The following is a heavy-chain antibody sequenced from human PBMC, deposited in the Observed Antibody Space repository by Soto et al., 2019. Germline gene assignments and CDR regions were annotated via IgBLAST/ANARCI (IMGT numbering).Heavy chain of an antibody. D-gene: IGHD6-13*01. V-gene: IGHV3-21*01. Sequence: GGSLRLSCAASGFTFSSYSMNWVRQAPGKGLEWVSSISSSSSYIYYADSVKGRFTISRDNAKNSLYLQMNSLRAEDTAVYYCARCAAAGMILGWFDPWGQGTLVTVSS. CDR2: ISSSSSYI. CDR1: GFTFSSYS. J-gene: IGHJ5*02. CDR3: ARCAAAGMILGWFDP.